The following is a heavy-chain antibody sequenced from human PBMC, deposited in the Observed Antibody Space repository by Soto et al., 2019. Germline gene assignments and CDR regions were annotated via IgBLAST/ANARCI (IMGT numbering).Heavy chain of an antibody. CDR3: GRVAAGEYSFAP. V-gene: IGHV3-74*01. CDR2: INPDGTTT. CDR1: GFTFSSYW. Sequence: EVQLMESGGGLVQPGGSLRLSCAASGFTFSSYWMHWVRQAPGKGLVWVSGINPDGTTTTYTDPVKGRFTISRDNAKNTRYLQMNSLRAWVTALYFCGRVAAGEYSFAPWGQGTGVTVSS. D-gene: IGHD3-10*01. J-gene: IGHJ5*02.